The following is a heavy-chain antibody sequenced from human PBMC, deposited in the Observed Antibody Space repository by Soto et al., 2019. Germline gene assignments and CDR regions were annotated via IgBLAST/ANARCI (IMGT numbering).Heavy chain of an antibody. J-gene: IGHJ4*02. CDR2: ISYDGGLQ. Sequence: GGSLRLSCAASGFTFTSYGMHWARQAPGTRLEWVAVISYDGGLQHYADSVKGRFTISRDNAKNTLYLQMNSLRAEDTAVYYCARDSPGSQSYFDYWGQGNMVTVSS. V-gene: IGHV3-30*03. D-gene: IGHD3-10*01. CDR3: ARDSPGSQSYFDY. CDR1: GFTFTSYG.